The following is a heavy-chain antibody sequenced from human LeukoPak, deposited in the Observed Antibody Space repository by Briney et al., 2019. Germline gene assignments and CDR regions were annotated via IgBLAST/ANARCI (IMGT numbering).Heavy chain of an antibody. CDR3: ARGRGAVGY. Sequence: PGGALRLSCAASGFTLSSNYMSWVRQAPGKGLEWVSVIYSGGSTYYADSVKGRFTISRDNSKNTLYLQMNSLRAEDTAVYYCARGRGAVGYWGQGTLVTVSS. CDR2: IYSGGST. D-gene: IGHD1-26*01. V-gene: IGHV3-53*01. J-gene: IGHJ4*02. CDR1: GFTLSSNY.